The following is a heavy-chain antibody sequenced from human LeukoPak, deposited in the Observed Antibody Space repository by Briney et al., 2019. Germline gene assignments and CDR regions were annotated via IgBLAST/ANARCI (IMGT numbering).Heavy chain of an antibody. CDR3: ARTIVGAWVYDSFDM. J-gene: IGHJ3*02. CDR1: GFTVSSNY. V-gene: IGHV3-53*01. CDR2: IYSDGIA. D-gene: IGHD1-26*01. Sequence: GGSRRLSCAASGFTVSSNYMSWVRQTPVKGLEWVSIIYSDGIAYYPDSVRGRFPISRANSRNTLYLQMSGLRAESTAMYYWARTIVGAWVYDSFDMWGQGRMVTVSS.